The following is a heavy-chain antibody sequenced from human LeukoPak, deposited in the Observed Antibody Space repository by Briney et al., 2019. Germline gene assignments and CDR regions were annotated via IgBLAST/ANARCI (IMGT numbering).Heavy chain of an antibody. V-gene: IGHV4-59*08. CDR3: ARDYGTGSYDAFDI. D-gene: IGHD3-10*01. CDR1: GGSISSYY. J-gene: IGHJ3*02. Sequence: ASETLSLTCTVSGGSISSYYWSWIRQPPGKGLEWIGYIYYSGSTNYHPSLKSPLNISVDTSKNQFSLKLSSVTAADTAVYYCARDYGTGSYDAFDIWGQGTMVTVSS. CDR2: IYYSGST.